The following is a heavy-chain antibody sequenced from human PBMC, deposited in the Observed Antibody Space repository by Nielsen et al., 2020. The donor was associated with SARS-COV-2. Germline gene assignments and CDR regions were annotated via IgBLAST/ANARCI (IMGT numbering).Heavy chain of an antibody. J-gene: IGHJ3*01. CDR3: ARSNFGNYADSFDV. D-gene: IGHD4-17*01. V-gene: IGHV4-4*08. Sequence: SETLSLTCAVSGDSINSYFWSWIRQPPGRGLEWVGYVSSSASSNSHPSLKSRVTISLDTSKNQFSLRLTSVTAADTAVYFCARSNFGNYADSFDVWGRGTMVTVSS. CDR2: VSSSASS. CDR1: GDSINSYF.